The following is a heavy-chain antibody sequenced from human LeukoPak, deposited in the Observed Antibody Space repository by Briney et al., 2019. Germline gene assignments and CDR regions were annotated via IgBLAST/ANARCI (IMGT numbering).Heavy chain of an antibody. CDR1: GFTFSSYG. J-gene: IGHJ4*02. CDR2: ISGSGGST. V-gene: IGHV3-23*01. Sequence: GGSLRLSCAASGFTFSSYGMSWVRQAPGKGLEWVSAISGSGGSTYYADSVKGRFTISRDNSKNTLYLQMNSLRAEDTAVYYCAKASSYYDSSSYYPTPNYFDYWGQGTLVTVSS. CDR3: AKASSYYDSSSYYPTPNYFDY. D-gene: IGHD3-22*01.